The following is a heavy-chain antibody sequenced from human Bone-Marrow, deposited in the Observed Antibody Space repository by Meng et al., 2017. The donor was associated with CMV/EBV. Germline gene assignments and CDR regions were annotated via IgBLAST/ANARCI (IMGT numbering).Heavy chain of an antibody. CDR1: GFTFSSAW. CDR2: IESHSDGGTT. CDR3: TSQLTSTDKGVEY. J-gene: IGHJ4*02. V-gene: IGHV3-15*04. D-gene: IGHD2-2*01. Sequence: GSLRLSCAASGFTFSSAWMSWVRQVPGKGLEWVGRIESHSDGGTTEYAAPVKGRFTISRDDSKNTAYLQMNSLKTEDTAVYYCTSQLTSTDKGVEYWGQGTLVTVSS.